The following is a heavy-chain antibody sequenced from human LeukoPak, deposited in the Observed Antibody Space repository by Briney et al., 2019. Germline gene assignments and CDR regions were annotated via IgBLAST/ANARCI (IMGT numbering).Heavy chain of an antibody. D-gene: IGHD3-3*01. Sequence: GGSLRLSCAASGISLSSHGMNWVRQAPGKGLEWVSTISGNGRDTYYADSVKGRFTISRDNSKNTLYLQMNSLRADDTAIYYCAKGAYHDDWGQGTLVTVSS. J-gene: IGHJ4*02. V-gene: IGHV3-23*01. CDR3: AKGAYHDD. CDR1: GISLSSHG. CDR2: ISGNGRDT.